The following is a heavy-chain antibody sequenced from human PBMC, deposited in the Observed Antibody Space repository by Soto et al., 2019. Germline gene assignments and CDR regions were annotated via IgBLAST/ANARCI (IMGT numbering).Heavy chain of an antibody. D-gene: IGHD1-1*01. J-gene: IGHJ5*02. Sequence: PSETLSLTCTVSGGSISSYYWSWIRQPPGKGLEWIGYIYYSGSTNYNPSLKSRVTISVDTSKNQFSLKLSAVTAADTAVYYCTRGGGRNDVLDCFDPWGQGTLVTVSS. V-gene: IGHV4-59*01. CDR3: TRGGGRNDVLDCFDP. CDR2: IYYSGST. CDR1: GGSISSYY.